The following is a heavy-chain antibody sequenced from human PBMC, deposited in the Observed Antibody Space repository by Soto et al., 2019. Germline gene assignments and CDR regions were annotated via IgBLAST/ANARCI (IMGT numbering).Heavy chain of an antibody. CDR1: GGTFSSYA. D-gene: IGHD3-9*01. Sequence: ASVKVSCKASGGTFSSYAISWVRQAPGLGLEWMGWISAYNGNTNYAQKLQGRVTMTTDTSTSTAYMELRSLRSDDTTVYYCARDPYDILTGYSFYYYYGMDVWGQGTTVTVSS. CDR3: ARDPYDILTGYSFYYYYGMDV. J-gene: IGHJ6*02. V-gene: IGHV1-18*01. CDR2: ISAYNGNT.